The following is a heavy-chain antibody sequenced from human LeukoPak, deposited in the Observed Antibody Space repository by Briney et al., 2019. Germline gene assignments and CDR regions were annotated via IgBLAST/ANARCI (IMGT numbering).Heavy chain of an antibody. CDR2: INHSGST. Sequence: GSLRLSCAASGFTFTTYWMSWIRQPPGKGLEWIGEINHSGSTNYNPSLKSRVTISVDTSKNQFSLKLSSVTAADTAVYYCARHRSMVAPDYWGQGTLVTVSS. J-gene: IGHJ4*02. CDR3: ARHRSMVAPDY. CDR1: GFTFTTYW. V-gene: IGHV4-34*01. D-gene: IGHD2-8*01.